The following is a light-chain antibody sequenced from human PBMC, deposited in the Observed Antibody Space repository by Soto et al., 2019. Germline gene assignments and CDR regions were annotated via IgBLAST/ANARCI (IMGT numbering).Light chain of an antibody. CDR3: QQYDRFPYT. Sequence: DIQMTQSPSTLSASVGDTVTITCRASQSLSYWLAWYQQKPGQAPKLLIHKASTLESGVPSRFSGSGSGTEFTLTISSRQPDDFATFSCQQYDRFPYTFGQGTKLEIK. V-gene: IGKV1-5*03. CDR2: KAS. CDR1: QSLSYW. J-gene: IGKJ2*01.